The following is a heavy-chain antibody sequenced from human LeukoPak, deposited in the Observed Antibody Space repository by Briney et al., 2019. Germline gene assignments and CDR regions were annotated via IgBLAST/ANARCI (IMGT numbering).Heavy chain of an antibody. CDR1: GGSISSSSYY. J-gene: IGHJ5*02. CDR2: IYYSGST. Sequence: SETLSLTCTVSGGSISSSSYYWGWIRQPPGKGLEWIGSIYYSGSTYYNPSLKSRVTISVDTSKNQFSLKLSSVTAADTAVYYCARQCRIAARRGGGFNWFDPWGQGTLVTVSS. CDR3: ARQCRIAARRGGGFNWFDP. D-gene: IGHD6-6*01. V-gene: IGHV4-39*01.